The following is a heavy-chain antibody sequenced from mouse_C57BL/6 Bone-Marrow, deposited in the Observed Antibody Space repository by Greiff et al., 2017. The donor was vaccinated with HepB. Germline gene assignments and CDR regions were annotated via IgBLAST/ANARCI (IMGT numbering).Heavy chain of an antibody. CDR1: GFTFSDYG. CDR2: ISSGSSTI. CDR3: ATMVTTGYFDY. V-gene: IGHV5-17*01. J-gene: IGHJ2*01. D-gene: IGHD2-2*01. Sequence: DVQLVESGGGLVKPGGSLKLSCAASGFTFSDYGLHWVRQAPEKGLEWVAYISSGSSTIYYADTVKGRFTISIDNSNNTLFLQMTSLRSEDTAMYYCATMVTTGYFDYWGQGTTLTVSS.